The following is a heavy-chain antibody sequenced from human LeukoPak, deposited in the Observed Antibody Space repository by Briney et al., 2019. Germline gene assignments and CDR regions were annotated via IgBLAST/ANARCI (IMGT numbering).Heavy chain of an antibody. V-gene: IGHV3-33*08. Sequence: PGASLRLSCAASGFTFSKYGMSWVRQAPGKGLEWVTLIWHDASHTFYTDSVKGRFTISRDNSKNTVYLQMNSLGGEDTAVYYCARGIFGSGSYPDYWGQGTLVTVSS. CDR2: IWHDASHT. J-gene: IGHJ4*02. CDR1: GFTFSKYG. D-gene: IGHD3-10*01. CDR3: ARGIFGSGSYPDY.